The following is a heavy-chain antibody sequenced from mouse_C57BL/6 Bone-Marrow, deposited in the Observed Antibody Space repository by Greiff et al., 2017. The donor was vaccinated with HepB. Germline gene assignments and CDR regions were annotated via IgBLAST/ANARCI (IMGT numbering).Heavy chain of an antibody. CDR1: GFTFSDYG. CDR3: ARGTTVVAGLDY. V-gene: IGHV5-17*01. J-gene: IGHJ2*01. D-gene: IGHD1-1*01. CDR2: ISSGSSTI. Sequence: EVKLVESGGGLVKPGGSLKLSCAASGFTFSDYGMHWVRQAPEKGLEWVAYISSGSSTIYYADTVKGRFTISRDNAKNTLFLQMTSLRSEDTAMYYCARGTTVVAGLDYWGQGTTLTVSS.